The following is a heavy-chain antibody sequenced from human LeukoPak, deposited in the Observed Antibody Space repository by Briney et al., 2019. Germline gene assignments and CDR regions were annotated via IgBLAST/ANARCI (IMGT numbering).Heavy chain of an antibody. V-gene: IGHV3-21*01. J-gene: IGHJ4*02. CDR1: GFTFSSYS. CDR3: ARDLSWSRGFDY. CDR2: ISSSSYI. D-gene: IGHD3-3*01. Sequence: GGSLRLSCAASGFTFSSYSMNWVRQAPGKGLEWVSSISSSSYIYYADSVKGRFTISRDNAKNSLYLQMNSLRAEDTAVYYCARDLSWSRGFDYWGQGTLVTVSS.